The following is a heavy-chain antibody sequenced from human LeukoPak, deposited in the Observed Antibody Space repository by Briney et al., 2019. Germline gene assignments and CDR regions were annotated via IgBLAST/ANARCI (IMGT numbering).Heavy chain of an antibody. D-gene: IGHD1-14*01. J-gene: IGHJ4*02. CDR2: IYYGGST. CDR3: AGERTRAFDL. Sequence: PSETLSLTCIVSGGSISSYYWSWIRQPPGKGLEWIGYIYYGGSTNYNPSLKNRVTISVDTSKNQFSLKLSSVTAADTAVYYCAGERTRAFDLWGQGNLGTGSS. V-gene: IGHV4-59*12. CDR1: GGSISSYY.